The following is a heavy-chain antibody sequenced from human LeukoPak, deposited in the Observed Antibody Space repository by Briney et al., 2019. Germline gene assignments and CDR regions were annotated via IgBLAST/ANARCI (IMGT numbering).Heavy chain of an antibody. D-gene: IGHD2-8*01. CDR2: IWSDRTTK. V-gene: IGHV3-33*06. CDR3: AKNIILPRYCTNAVCSRGYYYMDV. J-gene: IGHJ6*03. Sequence: GGSLRLSCAASGFTFNNYAMHWVRQAPGKGLEWVAVIWSDRTTKYYADSVKGRFTISRDNSRNTLYLQMDSLRAEDTAVYYCAKNIILPRYCTNAVCSRGYYYMDVWGKGTTVTVSS. CDR1: GFTFNNYA.